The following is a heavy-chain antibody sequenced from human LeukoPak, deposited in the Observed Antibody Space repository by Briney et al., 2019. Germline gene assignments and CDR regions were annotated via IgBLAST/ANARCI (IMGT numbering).Heavy chain of an antibody. V-gene: IGHV3-21*01. CDR3: AREERYGMDV. CDR2: ISSSSTYI. Sequence: PGGSLRLSCAASGFTFSSHSMNWVRQAPGKGLEWVSTISSSSTYIYYADSVKGRFTISRDNAKNSLYLQMNSLRAEDTAVYYCAREERYGMDVWGQGTTVTVSS. CDR1: GFTFSSHS. D-gene: IGHD1-26*01. J-gene: IGHJ6*02.